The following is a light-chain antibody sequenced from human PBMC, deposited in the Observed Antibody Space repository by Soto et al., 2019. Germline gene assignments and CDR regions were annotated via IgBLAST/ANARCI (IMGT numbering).Light chain of an antibody. J-gene: IGLJ2*01. Sequence: QAVVTQEPSFSVSPGGTVTLTCGLSSGSVSPSHYASWYQQTPGHAPRTLIYNTNSHSSGVPDRFSGSIVGNKSALTVTGARADDESDYYCVVYLGTDVVFGGGTQLTVL. V-gene: IGLV8-61*01. CDR1: SGSVSPSHY. CDR3: VVYLGTDVV. CDR2: NTN.